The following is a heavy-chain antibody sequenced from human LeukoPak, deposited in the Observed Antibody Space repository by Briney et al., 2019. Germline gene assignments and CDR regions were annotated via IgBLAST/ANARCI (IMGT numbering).Heavy chain of an antibody. CDR2: INTDGTVT. CDR1: GFTFSKYW. Sequence: GGALKLPFSASGFTFSKYWVLWVRQAPGKGLESVSRINTDGTVTTYADSVKGRFTVSRDNADNTMFLQMNSVRDEDTAVYYCATKQWLAPPPDSWGQGTPVTVSS. CDR3: ATKQWLAPPPDS. J-gene: IGHJ4*02. V-gene: IGHV3-74*01. D-gene: IGHD6-19*01.